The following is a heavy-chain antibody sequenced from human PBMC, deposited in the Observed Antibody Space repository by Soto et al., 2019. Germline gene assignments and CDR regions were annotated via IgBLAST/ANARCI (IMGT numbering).Heavy chain of an antibody. D-gene: IGHD1-26*01. J-gene: IGHJ4*02. CDR2: IYSSGSA. V-gene: IGHV4-4*07. CDR1: RASIYTYS. CDR3: ATIVGANDY. Sequence: ESLSLTCTVSRASIYTYSWTWIRQPAGKGLQWIGHIYSSGSANYSPSLKSRVSMSVDSSKNQISLKLTSVTAADTAVYYCATIVGANDYWGQGTLVTVSS.